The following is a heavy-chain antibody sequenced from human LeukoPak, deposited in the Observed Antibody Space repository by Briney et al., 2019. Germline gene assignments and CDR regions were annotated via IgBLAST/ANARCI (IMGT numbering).Heavy chain of an antibody. CDR1: GGSISSYY. CDR3: ARERESAGLLDGMDV. Sequence: KPSETLSLTCTVSGGSISSYYWSWIRQPPGKGLEWIGYIYYSGSTNYNPSLKSRVTISVDTSKNQFSLKLSSVTAADTAVYYCARERESAGLLDGMDVWGQGTTVTVSS. CDR2: IYYSGST. D-gene: IGHD3-10*01. V-gene: IGHV4-59*01. J-gene: IGHJ6*02.